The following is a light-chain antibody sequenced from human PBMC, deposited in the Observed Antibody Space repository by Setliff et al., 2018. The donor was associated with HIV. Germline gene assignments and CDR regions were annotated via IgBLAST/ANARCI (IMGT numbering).Light chain of an antibody. Sequence: QSALAQPASVSGSPGQSITISCTGASSDVGDYNYFSWYQQHPGKAPKLMIYGVTNRPSGISNRFSGSKSGDTASPTISGIQAEDEADNYCSSYTSSDTPDVFGTGTKVTVL. CDR3: SSYTSSDTPDV. J-gene: IGLJ1*01. V-gene: IGLV2-14*01. CDR1: SSDVGDYNY. CDR2: GVT.